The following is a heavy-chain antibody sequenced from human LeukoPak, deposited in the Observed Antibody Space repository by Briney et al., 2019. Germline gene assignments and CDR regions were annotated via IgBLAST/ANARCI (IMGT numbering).Heavy chain of an antibody. D-gene: IGHD5-12*01. J-gene: IGHJ4*02. V-gene: IGHV3-53*01. CDR1: GFTVSSNY. CDR2: IYSGGST. Sequence: GGSLRLSCAASGFTVSSNYMSWVRQAPGKGLERVSVIYSGGSTYYADSVKGRFTISRDNSKNTLYLQMNSLRAEDTAVYYCAREGSGYDSFDYWGQGTLVTVSS. CDR3: AREGSGYDSFDY.